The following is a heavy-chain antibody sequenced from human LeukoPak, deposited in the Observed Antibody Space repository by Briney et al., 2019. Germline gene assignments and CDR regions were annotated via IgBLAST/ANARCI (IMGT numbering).Heavy chain of an antibody. Sequence: GGSLRLSCAASEFTFSKYGMHWVRQAPGKGLEWVASISFDINDRKYAESVRGRFTISRDNSKNTLYLQMNSLRADDTAVYYCARVSVVITPYYYYYMDVWGKGTTVTISS. CDR3: ARVSVVITPYYYYYMDV. CDR1: EFTFSKYG. J-gene: IGHJ6*03. CDR2: ISFDINDR. V-gene: IGHV3-30*03. D-gene: IGHD3-22*01.